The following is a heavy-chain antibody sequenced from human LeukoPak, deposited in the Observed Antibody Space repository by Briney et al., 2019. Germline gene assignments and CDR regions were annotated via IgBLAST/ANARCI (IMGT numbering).Heavy chain of an antibody. CDR2: VHPNSGDT. Sequence: AASVKVSCKTSGYPFTTYEINWVRQAAGQGLEWMGWVHPNSGDTACAQKFQGRVTMTRDTSISTAYMELSGLRSDDTAVYFCARGPRNDPWGQGTLVTVSS. J-gene: IGHJ5*02. D-gene: IGHD1-14*01. CDR3: ARGPRNDP. V-gene: IGHV1-8*01. CDR1: GYPFTTYE.